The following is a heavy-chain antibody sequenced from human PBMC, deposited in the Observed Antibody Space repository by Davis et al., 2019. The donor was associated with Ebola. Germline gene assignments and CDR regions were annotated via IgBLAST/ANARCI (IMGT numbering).Heavy chain of an antibody. V-gene: IGHV3-30*18. CDR1: GFTVSSNY. CDR3: AKDLGYSYGSYYYYGMDV. CDR2: ISYDGSNK. Sequence: GESLKISCAASGFTVSSNYMSWVRQAPGKGLEWVAVISYDGSNKYYADSVKGRFTISRDDSKNTLYLQMNSLRAEDTAVYYCAKDLGYSYGSYYYYGMDVWGQGTTVTVSS. J-gene: IGHJ6*02. D-gene: IGHD5-18*01.